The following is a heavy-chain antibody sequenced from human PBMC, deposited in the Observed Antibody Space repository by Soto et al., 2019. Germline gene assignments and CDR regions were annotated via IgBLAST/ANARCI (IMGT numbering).Heavy chain of an antibody. D-gene: IGHD6-19*01. CDR3: ARRWKGLVRTFDI. V-gene: IGHV3-9*01. CDR2: XXXNSGDM. Sequence: EVHLVESGGGLEQPGRSLRLSCAASGFNINEYAIHWVRQAPGKGLXXVSGXXXNSGDMVVADSVKGRFXXSXXXXXXXXXXXXXXXRTEDTALYYCARRWKGLVRTFDIWGQGTMVTVSS. CDR1: GFNINEYA. J-gene: IGHJ3*02.